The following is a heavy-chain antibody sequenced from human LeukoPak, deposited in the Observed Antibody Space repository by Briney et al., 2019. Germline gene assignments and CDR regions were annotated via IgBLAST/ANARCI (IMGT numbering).Heavy chain of an antibody. Sequence: KPGGSLRLSCAASGFTFSSYSMNWVRQAPGKGLEWVSSISSSSSYIYYADSVKGRFTISRDNAKNSLYLQMNSLRAEDTAVYYCAREEFGEPPLDYWGQGTLVTVSS. J-gene: IGHJ4*02. CDR1: GFTFSSYS. CDR3: AREEFGEPPLDY. V-gene: IGHV3-21*01. CDR2: ISSSSSYI. D-gene: IGHD3-10*01.